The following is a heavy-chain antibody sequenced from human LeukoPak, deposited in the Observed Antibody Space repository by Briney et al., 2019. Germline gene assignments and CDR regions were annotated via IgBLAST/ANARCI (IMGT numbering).Heavy chain of an antibody. CDR3: AKDLGGTYYYYYYMDV. CDR2: IRYDGNNK. CDR1: GFTFSSYG. D-gene: IGHD1-26*01. V-gene: IGHV3-30*02. J-gene: IGHJ6*03. Sequence: GGSLRLSCAASGFTFSSYGMHWVRQAPGKGLEWVAFIRYDGNNKYYADSVKGRFTISRDNSKSTLYLQMNSLRADDTAVYYCAKDLGGTYYYYYYMDVWGKGTTVTVSS.